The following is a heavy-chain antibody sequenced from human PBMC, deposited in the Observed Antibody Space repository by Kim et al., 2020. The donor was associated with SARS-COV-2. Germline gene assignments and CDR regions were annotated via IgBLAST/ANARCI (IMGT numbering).Heavy chain of an antibody. V-gene: IGHV3-53*04. D-gene: IGHD3-10*01. CDR1: GFTVSSNY. J-gene: IGHJ4*02. Sequence: GGSLRLSCAASGFTVSSNYMSWVRQAPGKGLEWVSVIYSGGSTYYADSVKGRFTISRHNSKNTLYLQMNSLRAEDTAVYYCARGSGPGEYYFDYWGQGTLVTVSS. CDR2: IYSGGST. CDR3: ARGSGPGEYYFDY.